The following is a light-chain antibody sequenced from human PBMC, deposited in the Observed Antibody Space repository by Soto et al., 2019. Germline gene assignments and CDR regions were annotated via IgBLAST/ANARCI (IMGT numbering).Light chain of an antibody. J-gene: IGKJ4*01. V-gene: IGKV3-11*01. Sequence: EIVMAQSPARLSLSPGGRATLSCRSSQSVGSYLAWYQHKPGQAPRLLISDASNRATGIPARFSGSGSETDFTLTISSLEPEDSAVYYCQQRSNWPSLTFGGGTMVDVK. CDR2: DAS. CDR3: QQRSNWPSLT. CDR1: QSVGSY.